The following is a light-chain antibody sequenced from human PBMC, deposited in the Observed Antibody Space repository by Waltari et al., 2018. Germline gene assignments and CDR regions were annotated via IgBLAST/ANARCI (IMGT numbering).Light chain of an antibody. CDR2: GAS. CDR3: QQFELLPLT. CDR1: QDISNF. Sequence: DIQMTQSPSSLSASVGDRVTITCRASQDISNFINWYQEKPWKAPKILIFGASRLQPGVPSRFRGSGSGTDFSFVISSLQSEDVGTYYCQQFELLPLTFGGGTKVEIK. V-gene: IGKV1-33*01. J-gene: IGKJ4*01.